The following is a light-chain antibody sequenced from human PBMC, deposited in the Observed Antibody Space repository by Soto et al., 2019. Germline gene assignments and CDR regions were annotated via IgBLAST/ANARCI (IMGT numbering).Light chain of an antibody. J-gene: IGKJ1*01. Sequence: DIQMTQSPSTLSASVGDRVTITCRASQSISSWLAWYQQKPGKAPKLLIYDASSLESVVPSRFSGSGSGTEFTLTISSLQPDDFATYYCQQYNSYPRWTFGQGTKVEIK. CDR3: QQYNSYPRWT. V-gene: IGKV1-5*01. CDR1: QSISSW. CDR2: DAS.